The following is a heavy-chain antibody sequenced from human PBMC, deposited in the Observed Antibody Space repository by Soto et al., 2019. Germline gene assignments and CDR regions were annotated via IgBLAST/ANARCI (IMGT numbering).Heavy chain of an antibody. CDR2: IRSRANNYAT. CDR1: GFNFSGSA. D-gene: IGHD2-2*02. V-gene: IGHV3-73*01. J-gene: IGHJ6*02. CDR3: NRGQGAPIGDYYDHGMDV. Sequence: AASGFNFSGSAIHWVRQASGKGLEWVGRIRSRANNYATSSAASVKGRFKFSRDDSKNTAYLQMSTLKTEDTAVYYCNRGQGAPIGDYYDHGMDVWGQGTTVTVSS.